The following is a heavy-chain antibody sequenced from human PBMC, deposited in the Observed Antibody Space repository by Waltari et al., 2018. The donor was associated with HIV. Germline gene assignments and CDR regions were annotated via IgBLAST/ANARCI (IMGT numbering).Heavy chain of an antibody. D-gene: IGHD4-17*01. V-gene: IGHV1-18*01. CDR1: GYSFTRSG. J-gene: IGHJ3*02. CDR3: ARAPMTTVTSRGFDI. Sequence: QVQLVQSGAEVKKPGASLKVSCKASGYSFTRSGISWVRQAPGQGLAGIGWISVYNDNTKYAQKIQDRLNMTTDSPTSTAYMELRSLRSDDTAVYYCARAPMTTVTSRGFDIWGQGTMVIVSS. CDR2: ISVYNDNT.